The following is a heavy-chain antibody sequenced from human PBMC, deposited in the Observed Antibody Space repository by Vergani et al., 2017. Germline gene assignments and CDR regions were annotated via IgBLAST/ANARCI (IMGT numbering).Heavy chain of an antibody. D-gene: IGHD5-18*01. CDR1: GFSLSTSGVG. Sequence: QITLKESGPTLVKPTQTLTLTCTFSGFSLSTSGVGVGWIRQPPGKALDWISLIYWDDDKRYSPALKSRLTITKDTSKNQVVLTMTNMDPVDTATYYYAHNHLDTAMAFDAFYIWGQGTMVTVSS. J-gene: IGHJ3*02. CDR2: IYWDDDK. V-gene: IGHV2-5*02. CDR3: AHNHLDTAMAFDAFYI.